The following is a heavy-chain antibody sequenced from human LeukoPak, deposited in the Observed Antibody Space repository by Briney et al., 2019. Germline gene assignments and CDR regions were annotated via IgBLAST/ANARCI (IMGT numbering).Heavy chain of an antibody. CDR1: GGSFSGYY. CDR2: INHSGST. Sequence: PSETLSLTCAVYGGSFSGYYWSWIRQPPGKGLEWIGEINHSGSTNYNPSLKSRVTISVDTSKNQFSLKLSSVTAADTAVYYCARGVSYDSSGYYYWFDPWGQGTLVTVSS. CDR3: ARGVSYDSSGYYYWFDP. J-gene: IGHJ5*02. V-gene: IGHV4-34*01. D-gene: IGHD3-22*01.